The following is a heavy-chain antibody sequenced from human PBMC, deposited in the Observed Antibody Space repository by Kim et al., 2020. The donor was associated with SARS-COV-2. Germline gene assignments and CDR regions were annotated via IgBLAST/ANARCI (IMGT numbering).Heavy chain of an antibody. Sequence: SETLSLTCTVSGGSISSYYWSWIRQPPGKGLEWIGYIYYSGSTNYNPSLKSRVTISVDTSKNQFSLKLSSVTAADTAVYYCARRNPAMVRGVSYYYYGMDVWGQGTTVTVSS. CDR3: ARRNPAMVRGVSYYYYGMDV. V-gene: IGHV4-59*08. CDR1: GGSISSYY. J-gene: IGHJ6*02. D-gene: IGHD3-10*01. CDR2: IYYSGST.